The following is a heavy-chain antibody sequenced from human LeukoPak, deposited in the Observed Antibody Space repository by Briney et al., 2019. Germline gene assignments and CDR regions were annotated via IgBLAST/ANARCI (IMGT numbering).Heavy chain of an antibody. V-gene: IGHV4-39*07. J-gene: IGHJ4*02. CDR1: GGSISSNSYY. Sequence: SETLSLTCTVSGGSISSNSYYWGWIRQPPGKGLEWIGTISYSGSTYYNPSLKSRVTISVDTSKNQFSLKLSSVTAADTAVYYCARDSVYSGSSLDYWGQGTLVTVSS. D-gene: IGHD1-26*01. CDR2: ISYSGST. CDR3: ARDSVYSGSSLDY.